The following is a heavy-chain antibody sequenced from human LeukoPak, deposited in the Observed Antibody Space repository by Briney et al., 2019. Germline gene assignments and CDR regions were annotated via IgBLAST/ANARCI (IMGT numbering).Heavy chain of an antibody. D-gene: IGHD5-18*01. CDR3: ARAPGVDTAEAFGY. CDR1: GGSISSGGYS. Sequence: PSETLSLTCAVSGGSISSGGYSWSWIRQPPGKGLEWIGYIYHSGSTYYNPSLKSRVTISVDRSKNQFSLKLSSLTAADTAVYYCARAPGVDTAEAFGYWGQGTLVTVSS. CDR2: IYHSGST. V-gene: IGHV4-30-2*01. J-gene: IGHJ4*02.